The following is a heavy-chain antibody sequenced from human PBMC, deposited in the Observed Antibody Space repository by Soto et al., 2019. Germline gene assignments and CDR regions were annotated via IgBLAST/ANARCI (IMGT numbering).Heavy chain of an antibody. D-gene: IGHD4-17*01. J-gene: IGHJ4*02. CDR2: VSPDHGNA. V-gene: IGHV1-8*01. CDR1: GYTFTDYD. CDR3: AVTTGY. Sequence: ASVKVSCKTSGYTFTDYDINWVRQAPGQGLEWMGWVSPDHGNAGYAQQFQGRVTMTSDTSISTVFMELTNLRSEDTAVYYCAVTTGYWGQGTKVTGSS.